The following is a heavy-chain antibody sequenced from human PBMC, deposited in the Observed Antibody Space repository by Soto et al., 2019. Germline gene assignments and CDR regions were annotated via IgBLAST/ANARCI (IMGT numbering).Heavy chain of an antibody. D-gene: IGHD3-10*01. CDR2: ISGSGGST. Sequence: GGSLRLSCAASGFTFSSYAMSWVRQAPGKGLEWVSAISGSGGSTYYADSVKGRFTISRDNSKNTLYLQMNSLRAEDTAVYYCAKDPGGSGSYYLHFDYWGQGTLVTVSS. CDR3: AKDPGGSGSYYLHFDY. J-gene: IGHJ4*02. CDR1: GFTFSSYA. V-gene: IGHV3-23*01.